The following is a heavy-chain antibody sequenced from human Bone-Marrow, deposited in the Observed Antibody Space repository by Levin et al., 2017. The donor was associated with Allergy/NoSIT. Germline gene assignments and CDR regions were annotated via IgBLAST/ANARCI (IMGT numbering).Heavy chain of an antibody. CDR1: GFTFDEYG. CDR3: ARDRVEGCINGVCKYGMDV. V-gene: IGHV3-20*04. CDR2: INWNGGST. Sequence: PGGSLRLSCAASGFTFDEYGMSWVRQAPGKGLEWVSGINWNGGSTGYSDSVKGRFTISRDNVKSSLYLQMNSLRAEDTALYYCARDRVEGCINGVCKYGMDVWGQGTTVTVSS. D-gene: IGHD2-8*01. J-gene: IGHJ6*02.